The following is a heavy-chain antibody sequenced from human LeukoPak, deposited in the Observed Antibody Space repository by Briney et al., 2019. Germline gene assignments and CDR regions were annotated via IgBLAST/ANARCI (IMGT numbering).Heavy chain of an antibody. J-gene: IGHJ6*04. CDR2: FSCSGSTI. CDR3: AELGITMIGGV. CDR1: VFTFSIYE. V-gene: IGHV3-48*03. D-gene: IGHD3-10*02. Sequence: GGPLRLSCAASVFTFSIYEMNCVRQSPGKGLVGVSYFSCSGSTIYYADSVKGRFTISRDNAKNSLYLQMNSLRAEDTAVYYCAELGITMIGGVWGKGTTVTISS.